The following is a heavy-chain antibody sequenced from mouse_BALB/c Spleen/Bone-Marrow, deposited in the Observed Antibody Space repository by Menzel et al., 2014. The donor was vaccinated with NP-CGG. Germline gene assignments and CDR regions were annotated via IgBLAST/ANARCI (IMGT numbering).Heavy chain of an antibody. J-gene: IGHJ2*01. D-gene: IGHD2-4*01. Sequence: EVQGVESGGDLVKPGGSLKLSCAASGFTFSSYGMSWVRQTPDKRLEWVATISSGGSYTYYPDGVKGRFTISRDNAKNTLYLQMSSLKSEDTAMYYCVRHDYDEENFDYWGQGTTLTVSS. CDR1: GFTFSSYG. CDR3: VRHDYDEENFDY. CDR2: ISSGGSYT. V-gene: IGHV5-6*01.